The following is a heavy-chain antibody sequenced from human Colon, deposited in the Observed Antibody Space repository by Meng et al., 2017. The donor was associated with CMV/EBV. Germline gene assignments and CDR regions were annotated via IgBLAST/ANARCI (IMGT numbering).Heavy chain of an antibody. D-gene: IGHD3-10*01. CDR2: IIPALGAS. Sequence: SVKVSCKSSGGTFDSYSIAWVRQAPGQGLEWMGRIIPALGASNNAQKSEGRLSITADRSTNTAYMELSSLTSEDTAVYYCARVFFGSGTVSFYYYAMAVWGQGTTVTVSS. V-gene: IGHV1-69*08. J-gene: IGHJ6*02. CDR1: GGTFDSYS. CDR3: ARVFFGSGTVSFYYYAMAV.